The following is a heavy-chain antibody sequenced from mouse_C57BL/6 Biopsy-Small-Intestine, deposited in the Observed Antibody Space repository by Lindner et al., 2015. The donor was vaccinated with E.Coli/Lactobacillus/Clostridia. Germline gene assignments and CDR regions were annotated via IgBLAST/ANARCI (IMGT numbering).Heavy chain of an antibody. J-gene: IGHJ3*01. D-gene: IGHD2-5*01. CDR3: ARAGGYSNYAFGI. CDR1: GGTFSSYA. Sequence: SVKVSCKTSGGTFSSYALNWVRQAPGQGLEWMGGIIPFFATTNYAQKFRGRVTITADESTSTAYMELSSLRSEDTAVVYCARAGGYSNYAFGIWGQGTVVSVSS. CDR2: IIPFFATT. V-gene: IGHV1-81*01.